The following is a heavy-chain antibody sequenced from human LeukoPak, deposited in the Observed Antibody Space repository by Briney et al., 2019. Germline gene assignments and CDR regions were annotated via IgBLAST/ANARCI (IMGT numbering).Heavy chain of an antibody. V-gene: IGHV3-49*03. J-gene: IGHJ4*02. CDR1: GGSFSGYY. CDR3: TRDGTFLYY. D-gene: IGHD2/OR15-2a*01. Sequence: LSLTCAVYGGSFSGYYWSWIRQPPGKGLEWVGFIRSKAYGGTTEYAASVKGRFTISRDDSKSIAYLQMNSLKTEDTAVYYCTRDGTFLYYWGQGTLVTVSS. CDR2: IRSKAYGGTT.